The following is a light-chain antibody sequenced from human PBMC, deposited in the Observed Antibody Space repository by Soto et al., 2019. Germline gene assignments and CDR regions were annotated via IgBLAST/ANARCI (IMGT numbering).Light chain of an antibody. Sequence: EIVLTQSPGTLSLSPGERATLSCRASQSVSCNYLAWYQQKPGQAPRLLIYGASRGATGIPDRFTGSGAETHFTLTISRLEPEDVAVYFCQQYGRSPMLTFGQGTKME. J-gene: IGKJ2*01. CDR2: GAS. V-gene: IGKV3-20*01. CDR3: QQYGRSPMLT. CDR1: QSVSCNY.